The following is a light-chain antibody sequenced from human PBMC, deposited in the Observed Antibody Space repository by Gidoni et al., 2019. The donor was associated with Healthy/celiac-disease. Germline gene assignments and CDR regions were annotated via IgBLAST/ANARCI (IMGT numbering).Light chain of an antibody. J-gene: IGKJ2*01. V-gene: IGKV1-5*03. Sequence: DIQMTQSPSTLSASVGDRVTITCRASQSISSWLAWYQQKPGKAPKLLIYKASSLESGVPSRFSRRGSGAEFHLPLRHLQPYYFCTYSCQQYYSFMYTFGQGTKLEIK. CDR2: KAS. CDR1: QSISSW. CDR3: QQYYSFMYT.